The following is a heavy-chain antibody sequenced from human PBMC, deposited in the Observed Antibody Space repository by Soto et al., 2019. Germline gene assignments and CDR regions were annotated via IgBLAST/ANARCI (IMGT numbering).Heavy chain of an antibody. CDR1: GYTFPSYG. V-gene: IGHV1-18*01. J-gene: IGHJ5*02. CDR2: ISAYNGNT. CDR3: ARDAAVAGNNWFDP. Sequence: ASVKVFCKASGYTFPSYGISWVRQAPGQGLEWMGWISAYNGNTNYAQKLQGRVTMTTDTSTSTAYMELRSLRSDDTAVYYCARDAAVAGNNWFDPWGQGTLVTVS. D-gene: IGHD6-19*01.